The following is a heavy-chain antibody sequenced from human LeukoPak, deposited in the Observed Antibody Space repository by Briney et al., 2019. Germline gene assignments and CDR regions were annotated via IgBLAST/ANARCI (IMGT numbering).Heavy chain of an antibody. Sequence: GGSLRLSCAASGFTFSSYAMSWVRQAPGKGLEWVSAISGSGGSTYYADSVKGRFAISRDNSKNTLYLQMNSLRAEDTAVYYCASDVDTAMVTDYWGQGTLVTVSS. V-gene: IGHV3-23*01. D-gene: IGHD5-18*01. CDR1: GFTFSSYA. CDR2: ISGSGGST. J-gene: IGHJ4*02. CDR3: ASDVDTAMVTDY.